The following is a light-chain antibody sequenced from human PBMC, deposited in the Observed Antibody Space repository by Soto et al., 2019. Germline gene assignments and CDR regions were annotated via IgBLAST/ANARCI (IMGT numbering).Light chain of an antibody. CDR1: QSISSY. Sequence: IQITQSPSSLCAFIGGRVTSACRASQSISSYLNWYQQKPETAPNLLIYTASTLQSGVPSRFSGSGPGTDFTLTISSLQPEDFATYYCIQDYNYPLTFGGGTKVDIK. CDR3: IQDYNYPLT. CDR2: TAS. V-gene: IGKV1-6*01. J-gene: IGKJ4*01.